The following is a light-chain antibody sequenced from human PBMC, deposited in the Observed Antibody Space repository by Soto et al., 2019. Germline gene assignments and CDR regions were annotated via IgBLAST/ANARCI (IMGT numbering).Light chain of an antibody. CDR2: EDT. CDR3: CSYAGPSSFAV. V-gene: IGLV2-23*02. Sequence: QSALTQPASVSGSPGQSITISCTGTSSDIGSYNRVSWYQQHPGKAPKLMIYEDTQRPSRVSNRFSGSKSGNTASLTITGLQAEDEADYYCCSYAGPSSFAVFGGGTKLTVL. J-gene: IGLJ2*01. CDR1: SSDIGSYNR.